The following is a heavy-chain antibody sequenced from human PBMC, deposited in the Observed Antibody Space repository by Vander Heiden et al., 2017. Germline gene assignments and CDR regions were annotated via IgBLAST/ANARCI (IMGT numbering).Heavy chain of an antibody. CDR2: ISYDGSNK. Sequence: QVQLVESWGGVVQPGRSLRLSCAASGFTFCSYAMHWVRQAPGKGLEWVAVISYDGSNKYYADSVKGRFTISRDNSKNTLYLQMNSLRAEDTAVYYCARDLLEDYYGSGSYPPGHWGQGTLVTVSS. V-gene: IGHV3-30-3*01. J-gene: IGHJ1*01. CDR1: GFTFCSYA. CDR3: ARDLLEDYYGSGSYPPGH. D-gene: IGHD3-10*01.